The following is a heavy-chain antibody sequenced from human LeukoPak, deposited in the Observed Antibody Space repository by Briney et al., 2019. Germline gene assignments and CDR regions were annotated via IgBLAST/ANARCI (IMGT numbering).Heavy chain of an antibody. CDR2: IYYSGST. CDR3: ARDRLAQQLVGYYYYYGMDV. CDR1: GGSVSSGSYY. V-gene: IGHV4-61*01. J-gene: IGHJ6*04. Sequence: PSETLSLTCTVSGGSVSSGSYYWSWIRQPPEKGLEWIGYIYYSGSTNYNPSLKSRVTISVDTSKNQFSLKLSSVTAADTAVYYCARDRLAQQLVGYYYYYGMDVWGKGTTVTVSS. D-gene: IGHD6-13*01.